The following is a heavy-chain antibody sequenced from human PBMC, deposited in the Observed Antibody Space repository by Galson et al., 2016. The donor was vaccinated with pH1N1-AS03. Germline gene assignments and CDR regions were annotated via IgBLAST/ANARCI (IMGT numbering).Heavy chain of an antibody. D-gene: IGHD2-15*01. J-gene: IGHJ6*02. CDR2: ISWKSGYI. Sequence: SLRLSCAASGFIFDIYAMHWVRQAPGKGLEWVSGISWKSGYIAYSDSVKGRFTISRDNTKNALHLQMNSLRPEDTGLYYCAKDSGRLTHYYYGMDVWGQGTTVTVSS. V-gene: IGHV3-9*01. CDR1: GFIFDIYA. CDR3: AKDSGRLTHYYYGMDV.